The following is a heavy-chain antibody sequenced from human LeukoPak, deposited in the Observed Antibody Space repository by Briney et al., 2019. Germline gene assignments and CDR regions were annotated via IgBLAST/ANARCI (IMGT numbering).Heavy chain of an antibody. J-gene: IGHJ3*02. CDR1: GYTFTDYY. Sequence: ASVKVSCKASGYTFTDYYMHWVRQAPGQGLEWMGRINPNSGGTNCAQKFQGRVTMTRDTSISTAYMELSRLRSDDTAVYYCARVGDLPGNPFDIWGQGTMVTVSS. V-gene: IGHV1-2*06. CDR3: ARVGDLPGNPFDI. CDR2: INPNSGGT. D-gene: IGHD3-10*01.